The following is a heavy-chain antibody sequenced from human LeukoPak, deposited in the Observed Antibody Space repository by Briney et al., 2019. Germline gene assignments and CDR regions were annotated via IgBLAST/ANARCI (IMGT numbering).Heavy chain of an antibody. CDR1: GGSISSSYYY. Sequence: SETLSLTCTVSGGSISSSYYYWGWIRQPPGKGLEWIGSIYYSGSTYYNPSLKSRVTISVDTSKNQFSLKLSSVTAADTAVYYCARIPVGRYSSSSGRIEWYYYGMDVWGQGTTVTVSS. D-gene: IGHD6-6*01. J-gene: IGHJ6*02. CDR2: IYYSGST. V-gene: IGHV4-39*07. CDR3: ARIPVGRYSSSSGRIEWYYYGMDV.